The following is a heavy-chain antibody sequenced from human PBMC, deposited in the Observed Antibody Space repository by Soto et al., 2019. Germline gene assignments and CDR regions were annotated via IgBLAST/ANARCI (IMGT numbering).Heavy chain of an antibody. Sequence: ASVKVSCKASGGTFSSYAISWVRQAPGQGLEWMGGIIPIFGTANYAQKFQGRVTITADESTSTAYMELSSLRSEDTAVYCCARGWQQPNWFDPWGQGALVTVSS. D-gene: IGHD5-18*01. J-gene: IGHJ5*02. CDR2: IIPIFGTA. CDR3: ARGWQQPNWFDP. CDR1: GGTFSSYA. V-gene: IGHV1-69*13.